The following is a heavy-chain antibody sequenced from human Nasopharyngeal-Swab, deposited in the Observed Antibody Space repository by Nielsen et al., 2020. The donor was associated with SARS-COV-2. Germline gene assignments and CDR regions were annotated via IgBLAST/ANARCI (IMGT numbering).Heavy chain of an antibody. CDR3: ARDLRGFSYGFIY. J-gene: IGHJ4*02. Sequence: GESLKISCAASGFSFSTYGMHWVRQAPGKGLEWVAVVWNDGSNEFYADSVKGRFTVSRDNSKNTLYLQMNSLRAEDTAVYYCARDLRGFSYGFIYWGQGTLVTVSS. D-gene: IGHD5-18*01. CDR1: GFSFSTYG. CDR2: VWNDGSNE. V-gene: IGHV3-33*08.